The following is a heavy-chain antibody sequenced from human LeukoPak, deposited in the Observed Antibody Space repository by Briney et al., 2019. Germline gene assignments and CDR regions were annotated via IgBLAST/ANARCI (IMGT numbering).Heavy chain of an antibody. D-gene: IGHD7-27*01. CDR3: ARESYWGSSGKGFDC. V-gene: IGHV3-48*02. CDR2: ISSASSNI. CDR1: GFMFTSYS. Sequence: GGSLRLSCGASGFMFTSYSMNWVGQAPGKGLEWVAYISSASSNIYYVDSVKGGFTIYRENDKKSLYMQKNSLRDEDTAVYYCARESYWGSSGKGFDCWGQGTLVTVSS. J-gene: IGHJ4*02.